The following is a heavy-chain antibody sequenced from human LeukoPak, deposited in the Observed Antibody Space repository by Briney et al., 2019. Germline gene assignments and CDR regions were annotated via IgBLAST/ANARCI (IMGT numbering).Heavy chain of an antibody. D-gene: IGHD3-16*01. CDR1: GFTVSSNS. CDR2: IYSAGST. Sequence: GGSLRLSCTVSGFTVSSNSMSWVRQAPGKGLEWVSFIYSAGSTHYSDSVKGRFTISIDNSKNTLYLQMNSLRAKDTAVYYCARRAGAYTHPYDYWGQGTLVTVSS. J-gene: IGHJ4*02. CDR3: ARRAGAYTHPYDY. V-gene: IGHV3-53*01.